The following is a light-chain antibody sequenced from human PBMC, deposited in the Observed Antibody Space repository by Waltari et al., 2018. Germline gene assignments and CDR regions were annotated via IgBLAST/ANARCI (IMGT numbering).Light chain of an antibody. CDR1: QSVGSSS. J-gene: IGKJ1*01. Sequence: EIVLTQSPGTASLSPGERVTLSCRASQSVGSSSLAWYQEKRGQVPRLVIYRASRRATGIPDRFSGSGSGIDFSLTISRLEPEDFAVYYCQQHGTLPATFGQGTKVEIK. CDR2: RAS. CDR3: QQHGTLPAT. V-gene: IGKV3-20*01.